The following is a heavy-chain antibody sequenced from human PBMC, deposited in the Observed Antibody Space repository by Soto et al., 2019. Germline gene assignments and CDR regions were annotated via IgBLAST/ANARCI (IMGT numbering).Heavy chain of an antibody. J-gene: IGHJ6*02. Sequence: EVHLVESGGGLVKPGGSLRLSCAVSGFTFSSCTMNWVRQAPGKGLEWVSSISPSTSHIYYADSVKGRFTISEDNAKNSLFLQMNSLRAEDRAVYYCSGCSGGACHQNYGMDVWGQGTTVTVSS. CDR2: ISPSTSHI. CDR3: SGCSGGACHQNYGMDV. D-gene: IGHD2-15*01. CDR1: GFTFSSCT. V-gene: IGHV3-21*01.